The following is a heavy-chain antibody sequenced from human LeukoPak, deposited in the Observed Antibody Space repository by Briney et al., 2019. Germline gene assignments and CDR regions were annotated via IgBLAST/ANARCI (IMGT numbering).Heavy chain of an antibody. CDR1: GFTFSNAW. D-gene: IGHD3-3*01. CDR2: IKSKTDGGTT. CDR3: TTDWVLRFLEWLYDDLNDAFDI. J-gene: IGHJ3*02. V-gene: IGHV3-15*01. Sequence: KAGGSLRLSCAASGFTFSNAWMSWVRQAPGKGLEWVGRIKSKTDGGTTDYAAPVKGRFTISRDDSKNTLYLQMNSLKTEDTAVYYCTTDWVLRFLEWLYDDLNDAFDIWGQGTMVTVSS.